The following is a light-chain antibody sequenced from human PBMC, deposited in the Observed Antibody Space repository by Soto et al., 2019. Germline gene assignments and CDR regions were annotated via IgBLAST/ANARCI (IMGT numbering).Light chain of an antibody. J-gene: IGLJ7*01. CDR3: CSYATSSTYV. CDR1: SSDVGSYNL. Sequence: QSVLTQPASVSGSPGQSITISCTGTSSDVGSYNLVSWYQQHPGKAPKLMIYEGSKRPSGVSIRFSGSKSGNTASLTISGLQAEDEADYYCCSYATSSTYVFGTGTQLTVL. CDR2: EGS. V-gene: IGLV2-23*01.